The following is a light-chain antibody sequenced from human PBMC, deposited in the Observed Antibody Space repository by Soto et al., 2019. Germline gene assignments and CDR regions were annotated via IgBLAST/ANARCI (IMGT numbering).Light chain of an antibody. CDR2: SNN. J-gene: IGLJ3*02. Sequence: QSVLTQPLSASGAPGQRVTISCSGSSSNIGSNTVNWYQQFPGTAPRVLMYSNNQRPSGVPDRFSGSKSGTSVFLAISGLQSDDEADYYCAAWDDSLDGPVFGGGTKVTVL. CDR1: SSNIGSNT. V-gene: IGLV1-44*01. CDR3: AAWDDSLDGPV.